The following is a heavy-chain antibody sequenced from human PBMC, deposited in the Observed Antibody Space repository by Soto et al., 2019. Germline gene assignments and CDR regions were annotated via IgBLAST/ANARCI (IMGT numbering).Heavy chain of an antibody. CDR2: ISSSSNYI. Sequence: PGGSLRLSCAASGFTFSSYNMNWVRQAPGKGLEWVSSISSSSNYIYYADSVKGRFTISRDNAKNSLYLQMNSLRAEDTAVYYCAKGRSYYYYYGVDVWGQGTTVTVSS. J-gene: IGHJ6*02. CDR1: GFTFSSYN. CDR3: AKGRSYYYYYGVDV. V-gene: IGHV3-21*06.